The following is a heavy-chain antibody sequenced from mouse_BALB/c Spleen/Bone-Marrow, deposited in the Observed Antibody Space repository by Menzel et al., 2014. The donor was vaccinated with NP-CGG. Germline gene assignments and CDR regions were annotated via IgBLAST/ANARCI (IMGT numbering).Heavy chain of an antibody. J-gene: IGHJ2*01. Sequence: VKVVESGAELVRPGTSVKVSCKASGYAFTDYLMEWLKQRPGQGLEWIGVINPGSGSTNYNEKFKDKATLTADTSSNTAYMQLSSLTSDDSAVYFCARYDGYLDYWGQGTTLTVSS. D-gene: IGHD2-3*01. CDR3: ARYDGYLDY. CDR2: INPGSGST. CDR1: GYAFTDYL. V-gene: IGHV1-54*01.